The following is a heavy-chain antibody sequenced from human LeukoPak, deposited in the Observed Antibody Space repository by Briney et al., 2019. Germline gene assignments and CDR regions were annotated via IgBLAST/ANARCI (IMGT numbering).Heavy chain of an antibody. CDR3: AHQKLWGGGGPRGCAFVI. CDR1: GFTFSSYA. D-gene: IGHD3-16*01. V-gene: IGHV3-64*01. Sequence: GGSLRLSCAASGFTFSSYAMHWVRQAPGKGLEYVSAISSNGGSTYYANSVKGRFTISRDNSKNTLYLQMGSLRAEDMAVYYWAHQKLWGGGGPRGCAFVIWGQGTRVTVFS. J-gene: IGHJ3*02. CDR2: ISSNGGST.